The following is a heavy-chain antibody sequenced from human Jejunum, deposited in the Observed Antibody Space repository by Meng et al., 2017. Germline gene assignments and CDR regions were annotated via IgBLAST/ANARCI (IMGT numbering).Heavy chain of an antibody. J-gene: IGHJ4*02. Sequence: GESLKISCAASGFPFSSYWMHWVRQAPGKGLVRVSRIDTEGSSTMYADSVKGRFTISRDNAKNTLYLQMNSLRAEDTALYYCARIGGYDPVDYWGQGTLVTVSS. D-gene: IGHD5-12*01. V-gene: IGHV3-74*03. CDR3: ARIGGYDPVDY. CDR1: GFPFSSYW. CDR2: IDTEGSST.